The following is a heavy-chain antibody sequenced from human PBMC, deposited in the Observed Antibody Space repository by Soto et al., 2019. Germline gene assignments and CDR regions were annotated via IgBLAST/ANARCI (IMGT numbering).Heavy chain of an antibody. CDR1: GGSISRGGSS. CDR3: ARGATVTQYDY. J-gene: IGHJ4*02. CDR2: IYSSGTT. V-gene: IGHV4-30-4*07. Sequence: AVSGGSISRGGSSWSWIRQSPGKGLEWIGYIYSSGTTNYNPALKSRVTISLDTSRSYFSLKLTSVTAADTAIYYCARGATVTQYDYWGQGTLVTVSS. D-gene: IGHD4-17*01.